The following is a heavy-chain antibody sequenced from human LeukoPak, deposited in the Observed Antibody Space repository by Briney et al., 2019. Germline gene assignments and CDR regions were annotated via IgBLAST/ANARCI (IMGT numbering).Heavy chain of an antibody. CDR2: IYTSGST. D-gene: IGHD3-10*01. J-gene: IGHJ3*02. V-gene: IGHV4-61*02. CDR3: ARIGKGDMGNAFDI. CDR1: GGSISSGSYY. Sequence: PSETLSLTCTVSGGSISSGSYYWSWIRQPAGKGLEWIGRIYTSGSTNYNPSLKSRVTISVDTSKNQFSLKLSSVTAADTAVYYCARIGKGDMGNAFDIWGQGTMVTVSS.